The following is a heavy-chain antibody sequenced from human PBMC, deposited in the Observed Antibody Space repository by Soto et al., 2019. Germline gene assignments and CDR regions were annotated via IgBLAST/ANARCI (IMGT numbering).Heavy chain of an antibody. CDR3: SRRAPEGFDP. Sequence: SETLSLTCTVSGGSFGSSAYYWGWIRRAPGKGLEWVGSINSSGSTFSNPSLKSRVTLSVDTSKNQFSLKLTSVTAADTALYYCSRRAPEGFDPWGQGTLVTVSS. CDR1: GGSFGSSAYY. V-gene: IGHV4-39*01. CDR2: INSSGST. J-gene: IGHJ5*02.